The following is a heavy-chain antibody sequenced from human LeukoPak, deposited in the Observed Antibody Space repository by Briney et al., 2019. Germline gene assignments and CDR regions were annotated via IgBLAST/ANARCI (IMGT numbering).Heavy chain of an antibody. V-gene: IGHV1-2*02. J-gene: IGHJ4*02. CDR3: ARVTGYYYDSSGPGDY. Sequence: ASVKVSCKTSGYAFIGKYIHWVRQAPGQGLEWMGWINPNNGETKFAQKFQGRLTMTTDTSTSTAYMELRSLRSDDTAVYYCARVTGYYYDSSGPGDYWGQGTLVTVSS. CDR2: INPNNGET. CDR1: GYAFIGKY. D-gene: IGHD3-22*01.